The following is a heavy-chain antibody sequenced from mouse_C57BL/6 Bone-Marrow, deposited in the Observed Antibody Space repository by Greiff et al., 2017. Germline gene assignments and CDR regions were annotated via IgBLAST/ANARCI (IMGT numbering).Heavy chain of an antibody. J-gene: IGHJ2*01. CDR1: GYTFTSYW. CDR2: IYPTSGRT. D-gene: IGHD4-1*01. CDR3: AISDPVGRSFDY. Sequence: QVQLQQPGAELVKPGASVKMSCKASGYTFTSYWIPWVKQRPGQGLAWIGDIYPTSGRTNYNEKFKSKAILTVDTSSNTAYMQLSSLTSEDSAVFYCAISDPVGRSFDYWGQGTTLTVSS. V-gene: IGHV1-55*01.